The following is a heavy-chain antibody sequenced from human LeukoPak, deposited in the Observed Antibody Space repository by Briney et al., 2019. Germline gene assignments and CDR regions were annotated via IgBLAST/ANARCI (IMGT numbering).Heavy chain of an antibody. CDR3: ARVKMGATVSDYYYNFMDV. CDR2: ITSNGAYT. V-gene: IGHV3-64*02. D-gene: IGHD1-26*01. J-gene: IGHJ6*03. CDR1: GFTFSDYT. Sequence: GGSLRLSCAASGFTFSDYTIHWVRQAPGKRLQSVSAITSNGAYTHYADPVKGRFTISRDNSRNAVFLQMGGLRIEDMAVYYCARVKMGATVSDYYYNFMDVWGKGTTVTVSS.